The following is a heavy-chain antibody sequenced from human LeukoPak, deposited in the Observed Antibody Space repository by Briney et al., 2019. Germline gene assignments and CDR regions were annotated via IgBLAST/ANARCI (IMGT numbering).Heavy chain of an antibody. V-gene: IGHV3-23*01. Sequence: GGSLRLSCAASGFTFSSYAMSWVRQAPGKGLEWVSTISGSGAYTYYADSVKGRFTISRDNSKNTLYLQLNSLRAEDTAVYYCARDSTYYYDSGSSGPHYFDNWGQGTLVTVSS. D-gene: IGHD3-10*01. CDR3: ARDSTYYYDSGSSGPHYFDN. CDR1: GFTFSSYA. J-gene: IGHJ4*02. CDR2: ISGSGAYT.